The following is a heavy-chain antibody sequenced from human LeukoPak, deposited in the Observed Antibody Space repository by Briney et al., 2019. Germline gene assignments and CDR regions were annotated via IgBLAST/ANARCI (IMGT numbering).Heavy chain of an antibody. Sequence: GGSLRLSCAASGFTFGSYWMHWVCQAPGKGLVWVSRINSDGSSTSYADSVKGRFTISRDNAKNTLYLQMNSLRAEDTAVYYCARSLGYYYMDVWGKGTTVTVSS. CDR3: ARSLGYYYMDV. CDR1: GFTFGSYW. CDR2: INSDGSST. J-gene: IGHJ6*03. V-gene: IGHV3-74*01.